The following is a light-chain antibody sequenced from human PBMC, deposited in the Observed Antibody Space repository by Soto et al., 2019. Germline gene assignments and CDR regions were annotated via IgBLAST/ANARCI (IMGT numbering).Light chain of an antibody. CDR1: SSDVGSYNR. CDR3: SSFTSITTYV. J-gene: IGLJ1*01. CDR2: EVS. V-gene: IGLV2-18*02. Sequence: QSVLTQPPSVSGSPGQSVAVSCTGTSSDVGSYNRVSWYQQPPGTAPKLIIYEVSNRPSGVPDRFSGSKSGNTASLTISGLQAEDEADYYCSSFTSITTYVFGTGTKVTVL.